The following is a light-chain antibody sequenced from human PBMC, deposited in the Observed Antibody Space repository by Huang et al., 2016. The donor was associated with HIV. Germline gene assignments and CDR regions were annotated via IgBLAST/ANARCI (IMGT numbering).Light chain of an antibody. CDR2: VSS. J-gene: IGKJ2*01. CDR1: KDIGSH. Sequence: DIQMTQSPSSLSASVGDRVTLACRTSKDIGSHFNWYQQRPGRDPNILRFVSSTLQSGVPSRFSGGGSGTDFTLTISNLQPEDFATYYCQHSYVSLGYTFGQGTKLEI. CDR3: QHSYVSLGYT. V-gene: IGKV1-39*01.